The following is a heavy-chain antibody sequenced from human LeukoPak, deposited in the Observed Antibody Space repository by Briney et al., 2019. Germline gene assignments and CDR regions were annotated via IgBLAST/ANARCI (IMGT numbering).Heavy chain of an antibody. CDR1: GYTFTSYG. D-gene: IGHD3-22*01. CDR2: ISAYNGNT. V-gene: IGHV1-18*01. Sequence: GASVKVSCKTSGYTFTSYGISWVRQAPGQGLEWMGWISAYNGNTNYAQKFQGRVTMTTDTSTSTAYMELRSLRSDDTAVYYCARDANYYDSSGYQYNWFDPWGQGTLVTVSS. J-gene: IGHJ5*02. CDR3: ARDANYYDSSGYQYNWFDP.